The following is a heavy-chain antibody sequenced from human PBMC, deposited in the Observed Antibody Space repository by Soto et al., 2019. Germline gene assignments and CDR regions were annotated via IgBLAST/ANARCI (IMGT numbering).Heavy chain of an antibody. CDR2: IWYDGSNK. CDR1: GFTFSSYG. D-gene: IGHD2-15*01. J-gene: IGHJ6*02. CDR3: ARSKRTPMLPTYCYGMDV. Sequence: QVQLVESGGGVVQPGRSLRLSCAASGFTFSSYGMHWVRQAPGKGLEWVAVIWYDGSNKYYADSVKGRFTISRDNSKNTLYLQMNSLRAEDTAVYYCARSKRTPMLPTYCYGMDVWGQGTTVTVSS. V-gene: IGHV3-33*01.